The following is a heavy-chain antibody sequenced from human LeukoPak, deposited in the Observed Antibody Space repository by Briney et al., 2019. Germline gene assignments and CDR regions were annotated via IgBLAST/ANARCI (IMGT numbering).Heavy chain of an antibody. Sequence: PGGSLRLSCAASGFTFSDYYMSWIRQAPGKGLEWVSYISSSSSYTNYADSVKGRFTISRDNAKNSLYLQMNSLRAEDTAVYYCARENSITGTTPLDYFDYWGQGTLVTVSS. CDR3: ARENSITGTTPLDYFDY. J-gene: IGHJ4*02. CDR2: ISSSSSYT. CDR1: GFTFSDYY. V-gene: IGHV3-11*05. D-gene: IGHD1-20*01.